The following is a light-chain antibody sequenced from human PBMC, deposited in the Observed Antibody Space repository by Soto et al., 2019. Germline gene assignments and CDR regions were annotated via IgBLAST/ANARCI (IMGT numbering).Light chain of an antibody. Sequence: QSALTQPASVSGSPGQSITISCTGTSSGVGGYNYVSWYQQHPGKAPKVMISDVSDRPSGVSNRFSGSKSGNTASLTISGRQAEDEADYYCSSYTSSSTLVFGGGTKLTVL. J-gene: IGLJ3*02. CDR2: DVS. CDR3: SSYTSSSTLV. V-gene: IGLV2-14*01. CDR1: SSGVGGYNY.